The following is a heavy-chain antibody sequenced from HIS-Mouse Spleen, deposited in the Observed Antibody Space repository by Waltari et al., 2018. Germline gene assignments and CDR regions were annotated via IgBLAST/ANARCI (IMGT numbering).Heavy chain of an antibody. CDR2: IYYSGST. CDR3: ARESPYSSSWYDWYFDL. CDR1: GGSISSSSYY. J-gene: IGHJ2*01. D-gene: IGHD6-13*01. Sequence: QLQLQESGPGLVKPSETLSLTCTVSGGSISSSSYYWGWIRQPPGKGLEWIGSIYYSGSTYSNPSLKRRVTISVDTSKNQFSLKLSSVTAADTAVYYCARESPYSSSWYDWYFDLWGRGTLVTVSS. V-gene: IGHV4-39*07.